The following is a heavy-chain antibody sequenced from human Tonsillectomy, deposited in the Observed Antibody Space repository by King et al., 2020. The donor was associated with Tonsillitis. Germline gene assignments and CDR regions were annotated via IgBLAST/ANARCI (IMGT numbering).Heavy chain of an antibody. CDR2: ISGGGGIT. J-gene: IGHJ4*02. Sequence: VQLVESGGGLVQPGGSLRLSCAASGFTFSSYAMSWVRQAPGKGLEWVSHISGGGGITYYADSVKGRFTISRDNSKNTLCLQMNSLRAEDTAVYYCAKDRFGGWEYSFDYWGQGTLVTVSS. CDR3: AKDRFGGWEYSFDY. D-gene: IGHD6-19*01. V-gene: IGHV3-23*04. CDR1: GFTFSSYA.